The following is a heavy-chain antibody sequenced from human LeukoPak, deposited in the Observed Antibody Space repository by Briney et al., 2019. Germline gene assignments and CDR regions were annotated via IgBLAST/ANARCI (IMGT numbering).Heavy chain of an antibody. Sequence: GGSLRLSCAASGFTVSSSYISWVRQAPGKGLEWVSVMYSGGNTYYADSVKGRFTISRDKSKNTLYLQMSSLRAEDTALYHCVKESRSAGSLHWGQGTLVTVSS. CDR3: VKESRSAGSLH. J-gene: IGHJ4*02. CDR2: MYSGGNT. D-gene: IGHD3-10*01. V-gene: IGHV3-66*01. CDR1: GFTVSSSY.